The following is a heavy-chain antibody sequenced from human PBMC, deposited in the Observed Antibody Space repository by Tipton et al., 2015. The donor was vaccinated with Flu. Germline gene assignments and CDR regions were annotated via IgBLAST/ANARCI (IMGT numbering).Heavy chain of an antibody. CDR1: GGSISTSGYY. V-gene: IGHV4-39*07. D-gene: IGHD3-9*01. CDR3: ARDPGAYYDFMTGHRSGNIFDV. CDR2: IRYGGSS. J-gene: IGHJ3*01. Sequence: TLSLTCTVSGGSISTSGYYWGWIRQPPGKGLEWIGSIRYGGSSYYTPSLKSRVTISLDMSKDQFSLKLASVTAADTAVYYCARDPGAYYDFMTGHRSGNIFDVWGHGTVVTVSS.